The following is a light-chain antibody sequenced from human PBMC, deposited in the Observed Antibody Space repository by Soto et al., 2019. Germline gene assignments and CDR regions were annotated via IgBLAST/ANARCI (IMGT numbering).Light chain of an antibody. Sequence: QSVLTQPPSVSGAPGQRVTISCTGSSSNIGAGYDVHWYQQLPGTDPKLLIYGNSNRPSGVPDRFSGSKSGTSASLAITGLQAEDEADYYCQSYDSSLSDVFGTGTKLTDL. CDR2: GNS. CDR3: QSYDSSLSDV. CDR1: SSNIGAGYD. J-gene: IGLJ1*01. V-gene: IGLV1-40*01.